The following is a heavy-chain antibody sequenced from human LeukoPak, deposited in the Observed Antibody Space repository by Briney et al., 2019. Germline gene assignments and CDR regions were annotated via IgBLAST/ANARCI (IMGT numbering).Heavy chain of an antibody. CDR2: IWYDGSNK. J-gene: IGHJ4*02. CDR1: GFTFSSYG. CDR3: ARATAYRGWPFDY. Sequence: PGGSLRLSCAASGFTFSSYGMHWVRQAPGKGLEWVAVIWYDGSNKYYADSVKGRFTISRDNSKNTLYLQMNSLRAEDTAVYYCARATAYRGWPFDYWGQGTLVTVSS. V-gene: IGHV3-33*01. D-gene: IGHD6-19*01.